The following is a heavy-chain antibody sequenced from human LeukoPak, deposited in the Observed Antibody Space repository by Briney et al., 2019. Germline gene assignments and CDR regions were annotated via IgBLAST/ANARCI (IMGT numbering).Heavy chain of an antibody. CDR3: ARAHYYDSSGLDF. D-gene: IGHD3-22*01. V-gene: IGHV3-11*04. CDR1: TNSNYY. J-gene: IGHJ4*02. Sequence: TNSNYYWGWVRQAPGKGLEWVSYISSSGSTIYYADSLKGRFTISRDNAKNSLYLQMNSLRAEDTAVYYCARAHYYDSSGLDFWGQGTLVTVSS. CDR2: ISSSGSTI.